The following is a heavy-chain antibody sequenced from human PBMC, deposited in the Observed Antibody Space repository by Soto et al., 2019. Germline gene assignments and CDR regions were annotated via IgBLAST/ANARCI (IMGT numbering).Heavy chain of an antibody. CDR2: ITTYNGDT. CDR1: GYTFTSSG. Sequence: QVQLLQSGPEVKTPGASVKVSCEASGYTFTSSGISWVRQAPGQGLEWMGWITTYNGDTNYAQNLPGRVTITTDTSTSPAFMELRSLRSDDTAVYHCARDGLLGSARRLVEAVEIWGQGTMVTVSS. V-gene: IGHV1-18*04. D-gene: IGHD6-6*01. J-gene: IGHJ3*02. CDR3: ARDGLLGSARRLVEAVEI.